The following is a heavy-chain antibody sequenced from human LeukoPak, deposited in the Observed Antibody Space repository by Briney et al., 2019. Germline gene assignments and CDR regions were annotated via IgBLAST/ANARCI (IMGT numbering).Heavy chain of an antibody. D-gene: IGHD3-22*01. J-gene: IGHJ4*02. CDR2: IDPDTGDT. Sequence: GASVKVSCKPSGYTFIDHYLHWVRQAPGQGLESLGWIDPDTGDTNSPQKFQGRVTMTRDTSSSTAYMELNRLRSDDTTVYYCARAGHNSNSGGYDFWGLGTLVTVSS. CDR1: GYTFIDHY. CDR3: ARAGHNSNSGGYDF. V-gene: IGHV1-2*02.